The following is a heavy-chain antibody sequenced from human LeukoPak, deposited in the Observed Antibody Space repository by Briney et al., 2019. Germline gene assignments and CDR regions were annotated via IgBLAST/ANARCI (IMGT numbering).Heavy chain of an antibody. J-gene: IGHJ5*02. CDR2: IHFSGST. Sequence: PSETLSLTCSVSGGSITNDAYYWAWLRQPPGKGLEWLGSIHFSGSTYYNASLKTRVAISVDTSNLQVSLNLNSVTAADTALYYCARQWLLLPYSWFDAWGQGMLVTVSS. V-gene: IGHV4-39*01. CDR1: GGSITNDAYY. D-gene: IGHD3-22*01. CDR3: ARQWLLLPYSWFDA.